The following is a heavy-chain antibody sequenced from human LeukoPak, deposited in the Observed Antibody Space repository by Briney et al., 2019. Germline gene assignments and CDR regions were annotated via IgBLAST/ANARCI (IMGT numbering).Heavy chain of an antibody. J-gene: IGHJ4*02. D-gene: IGHD6-19*01. CDR3: ARGGWHYLDY. Sequence: SETLSLTCIVSGGSISSYYWSWIRQPPGKGLEWIGYIYYSGSTNYNPSLRSRVTISLDTSKNQFSLKLSSVTAADTAVYYCARGGWHYLDYWGQGTLVTVSS. CDR1: GGSISSYY. CDR2: IYYSGST. V-gene: IGHV4-59*01.